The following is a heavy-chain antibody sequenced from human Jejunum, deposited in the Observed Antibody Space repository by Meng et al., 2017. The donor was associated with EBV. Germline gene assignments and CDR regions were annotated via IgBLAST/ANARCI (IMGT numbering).Heavy chain of an antibody. CDR2: MNSNGSP. Sequence: EVQLVESGGGLVQPGGSLRLSCAASGFTLSSYWMNWVRQVPGKGLEWVSRMNSNGSPSYADSVKGRFTISRDDAENTLHLQMNSLRAEDTAVYYCGRGFGVSQWGQGTLISVSS. V-gene: IGHV3-74*01. CDR3: GRGFGVSQ. J-gene: IGHJ4*02. D-gene: IGHD3-10*01. CDR1: GFTLSSYW.